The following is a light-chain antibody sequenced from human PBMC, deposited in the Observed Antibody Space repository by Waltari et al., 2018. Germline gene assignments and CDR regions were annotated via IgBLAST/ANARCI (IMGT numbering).Light chain of an antibody. CDR2: DVI. CDR3: CSFSGANNLL. J-gene: IGLJ2*01. Sequence: QSALTQPPPASGSPGQSVTFPCTVTARDIGGFHFVSWYQQHPDKAPRLIIYDVIKRPSGFADRFSGSKSGNTASLTVSGLQAEDEADYFCCSFSGANNLLFGGGTRLTV. V-gene: IGLV2-8*01. CDR1: ARDIGGFHF.